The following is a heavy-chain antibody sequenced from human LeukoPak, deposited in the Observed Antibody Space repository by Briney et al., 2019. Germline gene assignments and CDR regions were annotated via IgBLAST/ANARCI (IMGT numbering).Heavy chain of an antibody. CDR3: ARTDSRSGVHWFDP. J-gene: IGHJ5*02. CDR2: ISAYNGNT. CDR1: GHTFTSYG. D-gene: IGHD4-11*01. V-gene: IGHV1-18*01. Sequence: GASVKVSCKASGHTFTSYGISWVRQAPGQGLEWMGWISAYNGNTNYAQKLQGRVTMTTDTSTSTAYMELRSLRSDDTAVYYCARTDSRSGVHWFDPWGQGTLVTVSS.